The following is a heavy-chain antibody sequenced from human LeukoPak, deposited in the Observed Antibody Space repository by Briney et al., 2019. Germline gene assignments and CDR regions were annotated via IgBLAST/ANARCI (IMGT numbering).Heavy chain of an antibody. D-gene: IGHD1-26*01. CDR2: INPSGGST. CDR3: ARVGNVGYFDY. Sequence: ASVKVSCKASGYTFTSYYMHWVRQAPGQGLEWMGIINPSGGSTSHAQKFQGRVTMTRDTSTSTVYMELSSLRSEDTAVYYCARVGNVGYFDYWGQGTLVTVSS. V-gene: IGHV1-46*01. CDR1: GYTFTSYY. J-gene: IGHJ4*02.